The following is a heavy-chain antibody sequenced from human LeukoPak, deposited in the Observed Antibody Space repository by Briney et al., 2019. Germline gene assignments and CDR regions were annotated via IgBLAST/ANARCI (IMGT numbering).Heavy chain of an antibody. V-gene: IGHV1-18*01. CDR1: GYTFTSYG. CDR3: ARGPGGITMVRGVIPDY. Sequence: ASVKVSCKASGYTFTSYGISWVRQAPGQGLEWMGWISAYNGNTNYAQKLQGRVTMTTDTSTSTAYMELRSLRSDDTAVYYCARGPGGITMVRGVIPDYWGQGTLVTVSS. D-gene: IGHD3-10*01. J-gene: IGHJ4*02. CDR2: ISAYNGNT.